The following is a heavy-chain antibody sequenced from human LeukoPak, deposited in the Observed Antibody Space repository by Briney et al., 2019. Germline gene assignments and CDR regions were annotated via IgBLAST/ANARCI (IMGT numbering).Heavy chain of an antibody. CDR1: GFTFSSYA. D-gene: IGHD3-22*01. J-gene: IGHJ4*02. CDR3: TRDVASSTYHFESSGLLDY. CDR2: ISGSGSST. V-gene: IGHV3-23*01. Sequence: PGGSLRLSCAASGFTFSSYAMSWVRQAPGKGLEWVSAISGSGSSTYYADSVKGRLTISRDNAEKSLYLQMDSLRGEDTAVYYCTRDVASSTYHFESSGLLDYWGQGTLVTVSS.